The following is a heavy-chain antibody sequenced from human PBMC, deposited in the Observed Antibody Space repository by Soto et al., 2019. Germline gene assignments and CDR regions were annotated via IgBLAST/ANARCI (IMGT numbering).Heavy chain of an antibody. J-gene: IGHJ4*02. D-gene: IGHD5-12*01. CDR1: GGTFSSYA. CDR3: VRVVAIAGYPDN. CDR2: IVPIVDTS. V-gene: IGHV1-69*12. Sequence: QVQLVQSGAEVRQPASSVKVSCKTSGGTFSSYAISWVRQAPGQGLEWMGGIVPIVDTSTYAQKFQGRVTTPADESTITVYMELRSRRADYTAVYYCVRVVAIAGYPDNWGQGTLVTVSS.